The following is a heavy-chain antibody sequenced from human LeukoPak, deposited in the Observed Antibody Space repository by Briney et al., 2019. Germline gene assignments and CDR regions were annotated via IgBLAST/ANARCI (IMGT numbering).Heavy chain of an antibody. CDR1: GGTFSSYA. Sequence: GASVKVSCKASGGTFSSYAISWVRQAPGQGLEWMGRIIPILGIANYAQKFQGRVTITADKSTSTAYMELSSLRSEDTAVYYCARGSTVTGGDVWGQGTTVTVSS. CDR3: ARGSTVTGGDV. CDR2: IIPILGIA. D-gene: IGHD4-17*01. V-gene: IGHV1-69*04. J-gene: IGHJ6*02.